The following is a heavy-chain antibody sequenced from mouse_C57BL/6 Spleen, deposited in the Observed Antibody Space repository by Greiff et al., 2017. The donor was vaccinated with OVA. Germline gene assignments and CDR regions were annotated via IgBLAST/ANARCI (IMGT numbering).Heavy chain of an antibody. CDR2: ILPGSGST. Sequence: QVQLQQSGAELMKPGASVKLSCKATGYTFTGYWIEWVKQRPGHGLEWIGEILPGSGSTNYNEKFKGKATFTAYTSSNTAYMQLSSLTTKDSAIYYCARRGISYGKCLGYWGQGTTLTVSS. CDR3: ARRGISYGKCLGY. J-gene: IGHJ2*01. V-gene: IGHV1-9*01. CDR1: GYTFTGYW. D-gene: IGHD1-1*01.